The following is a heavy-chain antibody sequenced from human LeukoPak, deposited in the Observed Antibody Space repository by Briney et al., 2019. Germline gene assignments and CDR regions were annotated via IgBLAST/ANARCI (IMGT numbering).Heavy chain of an antibody. Sequence: ASVKVSCKASGYIFTDYRLHWVRQAPGQGLEWMGRINPKSGDTNYAQKFQGRVTMTSDTSITTAYMELRRLKSDDTAFYFCATEGSRSGSYYDPWGQGTLVTVSS. CDR3: ATEGSRSGSYYDP. CDR2: INPKSGDT. CDR1: GYIFTDYR. J-gene: IGHJ5*02. D-gene: IGHD1-26*01. V-gene: IGHV1-2*06.